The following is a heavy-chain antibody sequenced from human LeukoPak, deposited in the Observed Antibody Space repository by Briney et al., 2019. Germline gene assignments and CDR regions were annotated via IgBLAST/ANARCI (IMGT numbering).Heavy chain of an antibody. CDR3: AKERSYDFWSGYSNYYYYYGMDV. J-gene: IGHJ6*02. Sequence: PGGSLRLSCAASGFTFSSYGMHWVRQAPGKGLEWVAVISYDGSNKYYADSVKGQFTISRDNSKNTLYLQMNSLRAEDTAVYYCAKERSYDFWSGYSNYYYYYGMDVWGQGTTVTVSS. CDR1: GFTFSSYG. V-gene: IGHV3-30*18. D-gene: IGHD3-3*01. CDR2: ISYDGSNK.